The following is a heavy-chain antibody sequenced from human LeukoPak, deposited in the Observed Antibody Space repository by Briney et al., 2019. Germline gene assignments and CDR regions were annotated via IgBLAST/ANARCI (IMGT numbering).Heavy chain of an antibody. Sequence: PGGSLRLSCAASGFPLSSYAMSWVRHTPGKGLEWVSAITRSGGSTYYVDSVKGRFTIYRDNSKNTLFLQMNSLRAEDTAVYYCAKESPVGKLWSGHQSWGQGTLVTVSS. CDR1: GFPLSSYA. J-gene: IGHJ4*02. V-gene: IGHV3-23*01. D-gene: IGHD3-3*01. CDR2: ITRSGGST. CDR3: AKESPVGKLWSGHQS.